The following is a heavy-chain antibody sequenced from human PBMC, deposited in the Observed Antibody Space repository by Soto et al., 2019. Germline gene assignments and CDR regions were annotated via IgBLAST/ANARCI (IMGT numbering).Heavy chain of an antibody. CDR3: ARDPLGLPSVYKPPD. D-gene: IGHD1-1*01. CDR2: IYSGGST. J-gene: IGHJ6*04. Sequence: EVQLVESGGGLVQPGGSLRLSCAASGFTVSSNYMSWVRQAPGKGLEWVSVIYSGGSTYYADSVKGRFTISRDNSKNTLYLQMNSLRAEDTAVYYCARDPLGLPSVYKPPDWGKVTTVTVSA. V-gene: IGHV3-66*01. CDR1: GFTVSSNY.